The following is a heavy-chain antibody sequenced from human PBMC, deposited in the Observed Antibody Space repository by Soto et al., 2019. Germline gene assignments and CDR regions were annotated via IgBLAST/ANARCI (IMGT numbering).Heavy chain of an antibody. CDR2: ISSSSSYI. D-gene: IGHD6-13*01. CDR3: ASRIAAAVGPVYYGMDV. CDR1: GFTFSSYS. Sequence: LRLSCAASGFTFSSYSMNWVRQAPGKGLEWVSSISSSSSYIYYADSVKGRFTISRDNAKNSLYLQMNSLRAEDTAVYYCASRIAAAVGPVYYGMDVWGQGTTVTVSS. V-gene: IGHV3-21*01. J-gene: IGHJ6*02.